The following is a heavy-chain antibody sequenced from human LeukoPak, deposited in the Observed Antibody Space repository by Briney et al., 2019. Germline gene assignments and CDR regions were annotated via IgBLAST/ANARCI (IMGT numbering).Heavy chain of an antibody. CDR1: GFTFSSYW. J-gene: IGHJ3*02. CDR3: ARVAGAFDAFDI. V-gene: IGHV3-74*01. D-gene: IGHD1-26*01. Sequence: GGALRLSCAASGFTFSSYWMHWGRHAPGKGLVWVSRINSDGSSTSYADSVKGRFTISRDNAKNTLYLQMNSLRAEDTAVYYCARVAGAFDAFDIWGQGTMVTVSS. CDR2: INSDGSST.